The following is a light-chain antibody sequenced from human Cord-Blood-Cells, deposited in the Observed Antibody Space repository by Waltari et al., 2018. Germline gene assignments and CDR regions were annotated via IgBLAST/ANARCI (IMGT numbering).Light chain of an antibody. CDR3: CSYAGSSTWV. Sequence: QSALTQPASVSGSPGQSIPISCTGTSSDVGSYNLVSWYQQHPGKAPKLMVYEVSKRPSGVSNRFSVSKSGNPASLTISGLQAEDEADYYCCSYAGSSTWVFGGGTKLTVL. CDR2: EVS. CDR1: SSDVGSYNL. J-gene: IGLJ3*02. V-gene: IGLV2-23*02.